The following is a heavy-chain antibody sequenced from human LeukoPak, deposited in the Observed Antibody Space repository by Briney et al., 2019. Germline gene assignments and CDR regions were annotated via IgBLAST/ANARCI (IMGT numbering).Heavy chain of an antibody. D-gene: IGHD6-6*01. Sequence: ASVKVSCKTSGYSFTGYYMHWMRQAPGQGPEWMGYINPKNGYTNYAQSFQGRVTMTSDTSISTAYRELSRLRSDDTAVYYCAGSSSPYFDYWGQGTLVTVSS. CDR1: GYSFTGYY. CDR2: INPKNGYT. J-gene: IGHJ4*02. CDR3: AGSSSPYFDY. V-gene: IGHV1-2*02.